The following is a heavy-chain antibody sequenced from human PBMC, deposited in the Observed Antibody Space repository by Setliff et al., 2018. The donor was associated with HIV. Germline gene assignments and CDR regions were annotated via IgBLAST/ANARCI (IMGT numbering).Heavy chain of an antibody. D-gene: IGHD3-16*01. CDR3: ARDATYDYVWGTSSLVLDY. V-gene: IGHV1-46*01. J-gene: IGHJ4*02. CDR2: INPGDGST. Sequence: ASVKVSCKASGYTLTSYYIYWVRQAPGQGLQWMGIINPGDGSTIYAQKFQGRVTMTRETSTSTLYMELSSLRSEDTAVYYCARDATYDYVWGTSSLVLDYWGQGTLVTAPQ. CDR1: GYTLTSYY.